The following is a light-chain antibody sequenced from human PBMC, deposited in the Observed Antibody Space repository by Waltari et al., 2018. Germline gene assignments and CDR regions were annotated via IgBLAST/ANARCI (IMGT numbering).Light chain of an antibody. CDR3: CSSAGEDSPIV. V-gene: IGLV2-23*02. Sequence: QSVLTQPAFASGSPGQSITTSCFGHSRADGYDHRVSCYQHHPGPTPKLILYEVANLPSGVSDRFTSSKSGNTASLTISGLQTENEADYCCCSSAGEDSPIVLGGGTKLTVL. CDR2: EVA. CDR1: SRADGYDHR. J-gene: IGLJ2*01.